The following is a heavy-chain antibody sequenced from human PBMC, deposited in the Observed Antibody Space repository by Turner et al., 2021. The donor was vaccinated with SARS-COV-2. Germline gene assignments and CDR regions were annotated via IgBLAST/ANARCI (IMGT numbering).Heavy chain of an antibody. Sequence: EVQLVESGGGLVQPGGSLRLSCAASGFTFSSYDMHWVRQATGKGLEWVSGIGTAGDPYYPGSVKGRFTISRENAKNSLYLQMSSLRAGDTAVYYCARGRGYCSSTSCYTNDAFDIWGQGTMVTISS. V-gene: IGHV3-13*05. D-gene: IGHD2-2*02. J-gene: IGHJ3*02. CDR1: GFTFSSYD. CDR3: ARGRGYCSSTSCYTNDAFDI. CDR2: IGTAGDP.